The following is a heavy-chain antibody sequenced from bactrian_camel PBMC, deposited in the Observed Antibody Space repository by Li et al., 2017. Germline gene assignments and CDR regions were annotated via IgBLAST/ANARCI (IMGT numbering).Heavy chain of an antibody. CDR3: AAHRFGYSCYQAPSAYRL. D-gene: IGHD4*01. CDR1: RYTYSTYC. CDR2: MYTGFGGGNI. Sequence: HVQLVESGGGSVQAGGSLRLSCDASRYTYSTYCMGWSRQAPGKEREGVAAMYTGFGGGNIYYADSVKGRFTVSQDKAKNMLWLQMNSLKTEDTAMYYCAAHRFGYSCYQAPSAYRLWGQGTQVTVS. V-gene: IGHV3S1*01. J-gene: IGHJ4*01.